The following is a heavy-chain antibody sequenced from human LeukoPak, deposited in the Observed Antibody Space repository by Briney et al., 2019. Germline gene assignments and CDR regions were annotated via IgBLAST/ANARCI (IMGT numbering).Heavy chain of an antibody. D-gene: IGHD4-17*01. J-gene: IGHJ4*02. Sequence: SETLSLTCTVSGGSISSGDYYWSWIRQPPGKGLEWIGYIYYSGSTYYNPFLKSRVTISVDTSKNQFSLKLSSVTAADTAVYYCASTINNDYGDYGRFDYWGQGTLVTVSS. V-gene: IGHV4-30-4*08. CDR2: IYYSGST. CDR1: GGSISSGDYY. CDR3: ASTINNDYGDYGRFDY.